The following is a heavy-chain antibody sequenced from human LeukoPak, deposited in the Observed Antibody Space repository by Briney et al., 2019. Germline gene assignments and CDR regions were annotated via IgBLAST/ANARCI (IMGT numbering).Heavy chain of an antibody. J-gene: IGHJ4*02. CDR1: GGSISSGGYY. CDR2: IYYSGST. D-gene: IGHD3-16*01. V-gene: IGHV4-31*11. Sequence: SETLSLTCAVSGGSISSGGYYWSWIRQHPGKGLEWIGYIYYSGSTYYNPSLKSRVTISVDTSKNQFSLKLSSVTAADTAVYYCARAGGFFSPFGYWGQGTLVTVSS. CDR3: ARAGGFFSPFGY.